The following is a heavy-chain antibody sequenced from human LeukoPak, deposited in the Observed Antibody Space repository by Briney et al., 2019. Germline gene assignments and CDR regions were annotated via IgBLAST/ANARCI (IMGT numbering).Heavy chain of an antibody. Sequence: SVKVSCKASGGTFSSYAISWVRQAPGQGLEWMGGIIPIFGTANYAQKFQGRVTITRDTSASTAYMELSSLRSEDMAVYYCARDRGCSGGSCFDFDYWGQGTLVTVSS. CDR3: ARDRGCSGGSCFDFDY. D-gene: IGHD2-15*01. J-gene: IGHJ4*02. CDR1: GGTFSSYA. CDR2: IIPIFGTA. V-gene: IGHV1-69*05.